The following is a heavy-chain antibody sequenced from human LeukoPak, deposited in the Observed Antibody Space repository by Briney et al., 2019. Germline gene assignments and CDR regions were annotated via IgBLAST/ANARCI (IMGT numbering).Heavy chain of an antibody. CDR1: AYSFTSYW. J-gene: IGHJ4*02. CDR3: ARLPYYDSSGYYLDY. CDR2: IYPGDSDT. Sequence: GESLKISCKGSAYSFTSYWIGWVRQMPGKGLEWMGTIYPGDSDTRYSPSFQGQVTISADKSISTAYLQWSSLKASDTAMYYCARLPYYDSSGYYLDYWGQGTLVTVSS. D-gene: IGHD3-22*01. V-gene: IGHV5-51*01.